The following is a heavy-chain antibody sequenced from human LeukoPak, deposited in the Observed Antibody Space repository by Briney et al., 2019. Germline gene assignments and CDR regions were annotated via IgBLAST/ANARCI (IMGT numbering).Heavy chain of an antibody. CDR3: ARDQDGPGATVDH. CDR1: GFTLSNYW. D-gene: IGHD1-26*01. J-gene: IGHJ5*02. V-gene: IGHV3-74*01. Sequence: GGSLRLSCAASGFTLSNYWMQWVRQAPGKGLVWVSRINNDGSGTTYADSVKGRFTISRDNAKNTLYLQMNSLRAEDTAVYYCARDQDGPGATVDHWGQGTLVTVSS. CDR2: INNDGSGT.